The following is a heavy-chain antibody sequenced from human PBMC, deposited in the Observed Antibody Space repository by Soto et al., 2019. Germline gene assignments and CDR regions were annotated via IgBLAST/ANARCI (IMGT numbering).Heavy chain of an antibody. CDR3: ARIPPWGNSAGDYYIQHYDS. D-gene: IGHD3-10*01. CDR1: GFTFTSYA. Sequence: ASVKVSCKSSGFTFTSYAIHWLRQAPGQRPQWMGWINGGSGNTKYSQDFQGRVTFTRDTFATTAYLELSSLRSEDTAVYYCARIPPWGNSAGDYYIQHYDSWGQGTPVTVSS. V-gene: IGHV1-3*01. CDR2: INGGSGNT. J-gene: IGHJ4*02.